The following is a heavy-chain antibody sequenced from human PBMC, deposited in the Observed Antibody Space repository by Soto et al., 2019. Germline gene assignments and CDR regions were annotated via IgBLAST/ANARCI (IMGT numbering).Heavy chain of an antibody. CDR1: GFTFSNAW. D-gene: IGHD1-26*01. CDR2: IKSKTDGGTT. V-gene: IGHV3-15*01. J-gene: IGHJ5*01. Sequence: GGSLRLSCAASGFTFSNAWMSWVRQAPGKGLEWVGRIKSKTDGGTTDYAAPVKGRFTISRDDSKNTLYLQMNSLKTEDTAVYYCTTVFLGESLQYYFYSRAQRTPLPVSA. CDR3: TTVFLGESLQYYFYS.